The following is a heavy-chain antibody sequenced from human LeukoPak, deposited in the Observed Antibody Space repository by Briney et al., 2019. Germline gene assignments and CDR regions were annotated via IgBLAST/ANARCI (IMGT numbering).Heavy chain of an antibody. Sequence: QSGGSLRLSCAASGFTFSNYVMHWVRQAPGKGLEWLSGISCTGGTTYYADSVKGRFTISRDNSKNTVYLQMNSLNSLRADDTAVYYCAKVSDRDSSGYYWGFEYWGQGTLVTVSS. V-gene: IGHV3-23*01. CDR3: AKVSDRDSSGYYWGFEY. CDR1: GFTFSNYV. CDR2: ISCTGGTT. D-gene: IGHD3-22*01. J-gene: IGHJ4*02.